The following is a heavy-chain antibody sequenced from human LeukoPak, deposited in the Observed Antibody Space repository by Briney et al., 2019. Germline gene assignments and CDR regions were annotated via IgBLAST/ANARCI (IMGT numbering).Heavy chain of an antibody. Sequence: GGSLRLSCAASGFTFSSYSKNWVRQAPGKGLEWVSSISSSSSYIYYADSVKGRFTISRDNAKNSLFLQMNSLRAEDTAVYYCATAASDVGSMDYWGQGTLVTVSS. V-gene: IGHV3-21*01. CDR2: ISSSSSYI. CDR3: ATAASDVGSMDY. D-gene: IGHD3-16*01. J-gene: IGHJ4*02. CDR1: GFTFSSYS.